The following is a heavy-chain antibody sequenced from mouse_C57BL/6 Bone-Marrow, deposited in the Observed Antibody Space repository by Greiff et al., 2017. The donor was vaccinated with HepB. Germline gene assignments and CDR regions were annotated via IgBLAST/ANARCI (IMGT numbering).Heavy chain of an antibody. J-gene: IGHJ2*01. V-gene: IGHV1-80*01. CDR1: GYAFSSYW. CDR2: IYPGDGDT. CDR3: ASTTMVKDYYFDY. D-gene: IGHD2-2*01. Sequence: QVQLQQSGAELVKPGASVKISCKASGYAFSSYWMNWVKQRPGKGLEWIGQIYPGDGDTNYNGKFKGKATLTADKSSSTAYMQLSSLTSEDSAVYFCASTTMVKDYYFDYWGQGTTLTVSS.